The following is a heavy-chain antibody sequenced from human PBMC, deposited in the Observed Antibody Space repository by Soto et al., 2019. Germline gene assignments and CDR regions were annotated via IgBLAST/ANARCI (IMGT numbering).Heavy chain of an antibody. Sequence: QVQLLQSGPEVKNPGASVKVSCTASGYKFTNFGIAWIRQAPGQGLEWMGRISVYNGDTTFAQNFKDRVTLTTDTSTSTAYREMRSLRSDDTAVYYCAGAEYYYDSSGYYLHCCFDNWGQGTLVTVSS. CDR1: GYKFTNFG. J-gene: IGHJ4*02. CDR3: AGAEYYYDSSGYYLHCCFDN. V-gene: IGHV1-18*01. CDR2: ISVYNGDT. D-gene: IGHD3-22*01.